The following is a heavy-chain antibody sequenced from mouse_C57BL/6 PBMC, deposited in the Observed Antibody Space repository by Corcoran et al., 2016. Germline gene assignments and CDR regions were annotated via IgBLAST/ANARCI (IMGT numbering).Heavy chain of an antibody. CDR1: GYTFTTYG. V-gene: IGHV9-3*01. CDR3: ARSRDYFDY. J-gene: IGHJ2*01. CDR2: INTYSGVP. Sequence: QIQLVQSGTELKKPGETVKISCKASGYTFTTYGMSWVKQAPGKGLKWMGWINTYSGVPTYADDFKGRFAFSLETSASTAYLQINNLKNEDTATYFCARSRDYFDYWGQGTTLTVSS.